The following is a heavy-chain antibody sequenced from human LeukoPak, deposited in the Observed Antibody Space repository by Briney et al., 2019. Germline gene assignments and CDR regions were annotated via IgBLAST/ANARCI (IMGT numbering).Heavy chain of an antibody. Sequence: SETLSLTCTVSGGSIRSSDTFWAWIRQPPGKGLEWIGSIDYSGGTSYNPSLKSRVSISVDTSNNQFSLELTSATATDTGVYYCARRTTGYSSTCHYWGQGTLVTVSS. CDR1: GGSIRSSDTF. CDR2: IDYSGGT. D-gene: IGHD5-18*01. V-gene: IGHV4-39*01. CDR3: ARRTTGYSSTCHY. J-gene: IGHJ4*02.